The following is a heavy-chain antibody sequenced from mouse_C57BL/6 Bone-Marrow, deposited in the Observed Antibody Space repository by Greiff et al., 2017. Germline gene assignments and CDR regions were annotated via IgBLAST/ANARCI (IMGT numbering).Heavy chain of an antibody. CDR1: GYTFTDYY. CDR2: INPYNGGT. Sequence: EVQLQQSGPVLVKPGASVQMSCKASGYTFTDYYMNWVKQSHGKSLEWIGVINPYNGGTSYNQKFKGKATLTVDKSSSTAYMELNSLTSEDSAVYYCARGDGYDPFVYWGQGTTLTVSS. CDR3: ARGDGYDPFVY. J-gene: IGHJ2*01. D-gene: IGHD2-2*01. V-gene: IGHV1-19*01.